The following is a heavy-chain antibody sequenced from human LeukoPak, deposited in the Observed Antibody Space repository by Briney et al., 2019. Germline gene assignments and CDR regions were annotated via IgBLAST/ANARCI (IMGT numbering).Heavy chain of an antibody. CDR2: ISAASHGI. D-gene: IGHD3-3*01. J-gene: IGHJ4*02. CDR1: GFTFTVYS. Sequence: GGSLRLSCAASGFTFTVYSMTWVRQAPGKGLEWISHISAASHGIYCADSVKGRFTVSRDNAKNSVFLLLTSLRPEDTAVYYCARGEWHQDGIGYNRFDNWGQGALVTVSS. CDR3: ARGEWHQDGIGYNRFDN. V-gene: IGHV3-48*01.